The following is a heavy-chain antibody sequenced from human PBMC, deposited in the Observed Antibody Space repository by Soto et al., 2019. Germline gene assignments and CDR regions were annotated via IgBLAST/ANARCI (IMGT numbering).Heavy chain of an antibody. CDR2: VDWDDDK. V-gene: IGHV2-70*01. J-gene: IGHJ6*02. CDR3: ARIRRRIIDGGYYYGMDV. Sequence: SGPTLVNPPQTLTLNCTFSGFSLTTSGMCVTWIRQSPGKALEWLALVDWDDDKYYSTSLRTRLTISRDTSKNHVVLTMTDTDPEDTATYYCARIRRRIIDGGYYYGMDVWGQGTTVTVSS. D-gene: IGHD3-16*02. CDR1: GFSLTTSGMC.